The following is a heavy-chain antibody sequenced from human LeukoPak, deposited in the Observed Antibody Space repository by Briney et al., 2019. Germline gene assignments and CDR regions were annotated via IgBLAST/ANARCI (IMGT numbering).Heavy chain of an antibody. CDR3: AKDRGWGDSSGYYFQH. CDR2: ISWNSGSI. Sequence: GGSLRLSCAASGFTFDDYAMHWVRQAPGKGLEWVSGISWNSGSIGYADSVKGRFTISRDNAKNSLYLQMNSLRAEDTALYYRAKDRGWGDSSGYYFQHWGQGTLVTVSS. V-gene: IGHV3-9*01. J-gene: IGHJ1*01. CDR1: GFTFDDYA. D-gene: IGHD3-22*01.